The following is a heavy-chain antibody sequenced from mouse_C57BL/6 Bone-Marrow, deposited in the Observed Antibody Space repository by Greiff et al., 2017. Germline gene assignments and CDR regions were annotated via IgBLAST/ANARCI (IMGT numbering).Heavy chain of an antibody. V-gene: IGHV5-6*01. J-gene: IGHJ2*01. CDR1: GFTFSSYG. Sequence: EVQGVESAGDLVKPGGSLKLSCAASGFTFSSYGMSWVRQTPDKRLEWVATISSGGSYTYYPDSVKGRFTISRDNAKNTLYLQMSSLKSEDTAMYYCARQDYWGQGTTLTVSS. CDR3: ARQDY. CDR2: ISSGGSYT.